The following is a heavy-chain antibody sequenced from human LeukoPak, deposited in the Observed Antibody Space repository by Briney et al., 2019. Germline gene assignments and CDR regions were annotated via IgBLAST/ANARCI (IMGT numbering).Heavy chain of an antibody. CDR2: FDPEDGET. J-gene: IGHJ5*02. D-gene: IGHD6-6*01. Sequence: ASVKVSCKVSGYTLTELSMHWVRQAPGKGLERMGGFDPEDGETICAQKFQGRVTMTEDTSTDTAYMELSSLRSEDTAVYYCATTYSSSSAYWFDPWGQGTLVTVSS. V-gene: IGHV1-24*01. CDR1: GYTLTELS. CDR3: ATTYSSSSAYWFDP.